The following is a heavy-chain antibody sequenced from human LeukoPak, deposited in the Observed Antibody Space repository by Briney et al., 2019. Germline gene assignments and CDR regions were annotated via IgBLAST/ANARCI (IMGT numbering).Heavy chain of an antibody. V-gene: IGHV6-1*01. J-gene: IGHJ3*02. Sequence: SQTLSLTCAISGDSVSRTDAGWSWIRQSPSRGLEWLGRIYYRSHWYSDDAVSVKGRISINPDTAKNQFSLHLNSVTPDDTALYYCARGGLVRGSLNSLTAFDIWGQGTMVTVSS. CDR2: IYYRSHWYS. D-gene: IGHD3-10*01. CDR3: ARGGLVRGSLNSLTAFDI. CDR1: GDSVSRTDAG.